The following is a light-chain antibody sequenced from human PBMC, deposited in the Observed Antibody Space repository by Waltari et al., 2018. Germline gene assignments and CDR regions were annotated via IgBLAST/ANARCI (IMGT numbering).Light chain of an antibody. Sequence: DIQLTQSPSFLPASVVDRVTITCRDSQGISNSLVWYQQTPGKVPKFLIYAASTLQSGVPSRFSGSGSGTEFTLTISSLQPEDFATYYCQQLYSYPITFGQGTRLEIK. CDR2: AAS. CDR3: QQLYSYPIT. J-gene: IGKJ5*01. CDR1: QGISNS. V-gene: IGKV1-9*01.